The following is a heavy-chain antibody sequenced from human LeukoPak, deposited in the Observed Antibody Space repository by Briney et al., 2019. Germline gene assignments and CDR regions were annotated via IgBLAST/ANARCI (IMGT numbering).Heavy chain of an antibody. CDR3: ARDGYYYDSSGYYYYFDY. Sequence: PSETLSLTCTVSGGSISSYYWSWIRQPPGKGLEWIGYIYYSGSTNYNPSLKSRVTISVDTSKNQFSLKLSSVTAADTAVYYCARDGYYYDSSGYYYYFDYWGQGTLVTVSS. J-gene: IGHJ4*02. CDR2: IYYSGST. CDR1: GGSISSYY. V-gene: IGHV4-59*01. D-gene: IGHD3-22*01.